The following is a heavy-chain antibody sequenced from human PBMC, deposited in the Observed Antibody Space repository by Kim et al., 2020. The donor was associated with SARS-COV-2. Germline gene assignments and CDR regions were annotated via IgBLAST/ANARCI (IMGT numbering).Heavy chain of an antibody. Sequence: SLKSRFTISVDTSNSQFSLKLSSVTAADTAVYYCAREEFYYDSSGYAFDIWGQGTMVTVSS. V-gene: IGHV4-30-2*04. J-gene: IGHJ3*02. CDR3: AREEFYYDSSGYAFDI. D-gene: IGHD3-22*01.